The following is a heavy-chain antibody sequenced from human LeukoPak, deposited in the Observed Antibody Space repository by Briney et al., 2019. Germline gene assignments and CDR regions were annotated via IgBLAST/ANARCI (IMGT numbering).Heavy chain of an antibody. Sequence: SETLSLTCTVSGGSISSGDYYWSWIRQPPGKGLEWIGYIYYSGSTYYNPSLKSRVTISVDTSKNQFSLKLSSVTAADTAVYYCARDAYYYDSSGYYTLESFDYWGQGTLVTVXS. J-gene: IGHJ4*02. CDR1: GGSISSGDYY. CDR3: ARDAYYYDSSGYYTLESFDY. V-gene: IGHV4-30-4*08. CDR2: IYYSGST. D-gene: IGHD3-22*01.